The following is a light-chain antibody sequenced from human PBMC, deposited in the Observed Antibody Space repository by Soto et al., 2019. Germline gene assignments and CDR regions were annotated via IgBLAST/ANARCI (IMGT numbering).Light chain of an antibody. J-gene: IGLJ2*01. CDR3: QAWDTSTLVV. CDR2: QYN. CDR1: KLGNKY. V-gene: IGLV3-1*01. Sequence: SYELTQPPSVSVSPGQTASITCSGDKLGNKYAYWYQQKPGQSPVLVIYQYNKRPSGIPERFSGSNSGNTATLTISGTQAMDEADYYCQAWDTSTLVVFGGGTKVTVL.